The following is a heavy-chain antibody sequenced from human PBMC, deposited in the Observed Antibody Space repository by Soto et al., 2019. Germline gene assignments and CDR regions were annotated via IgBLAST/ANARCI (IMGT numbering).Heavy chain of an antibody. D-gene: IGHD6-19*01. CDR2: INHSGST. V-gene: IGHV4-34*01. J-gene: IGHJ5*02. Sequence: SETLSLTCAVYGGSFSGYYWSWIRQPPGKGLEWIGEINHSGSTNYNPSLKSRVTISVDTSKNQFSLKLSSVTAADTAVYYCARVLRYSSVYWFDPWGQGTLVTVSS. CDR3: ARVLRYSSVYWFDP. CDR1: GGSFSGYY.